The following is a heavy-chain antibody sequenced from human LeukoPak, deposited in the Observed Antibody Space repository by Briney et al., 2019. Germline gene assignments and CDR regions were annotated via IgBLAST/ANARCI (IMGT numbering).Heavy chain of an antibody. CDR3: ATTYCSTTSCYDRAYYLDY. D-gene: IGHD2-2*01. J-gene: IGHJ4*02. CDR2: ISSSGSTI. CDR1: GFTFSDYY. V-gene: IGHV3-11*01. Sequence: GGSLRLSCAASGFTFSDYYMSWIRQAPGKGLEWVSYISSSGSTIYYADSVKGRFTISRDNAKNSLYLQMNSLRAEDTAVYYCATTYCSTTSCYDRAYYLDYWGQGTLVTVSS.